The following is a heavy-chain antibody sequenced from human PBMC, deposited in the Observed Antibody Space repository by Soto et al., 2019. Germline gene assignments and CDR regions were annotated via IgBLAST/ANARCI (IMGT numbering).Heavy chain of an antibody. J-gene: IGHJ5*02. V-gene: IGHV1-69*01. D-gene: IGHD5-18*01. Sequence: QVQLVQSGAEVKKPGSSVKVSCKASGGTFSSYAISWVRQAPGQGLEWMGGIIPIFGTANYAQKFKGRVTITADESTSTAYMELSSLRSEDTAVYYCARSYVDTAMGNWRFDPWGQGTLVTVSS. CDR2: IIPIFGTA. CDR1: GGTFSSYA. CDR3: ARSYVDTAMGNWRFDP.